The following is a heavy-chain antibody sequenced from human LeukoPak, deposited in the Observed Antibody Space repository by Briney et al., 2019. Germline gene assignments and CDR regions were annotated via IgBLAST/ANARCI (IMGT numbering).Heavy chain of an antibody. CDR2: INHSGST. J-gene: IGHJ3*02. CDR3: ACLQSPYYDFRSGSYPLDYAFDI. V-gene: IGHV4-34*01. D-gene: IGHD3-3*01. Sequence: SETLSLTCAVYGGSFSGYYWSWIRQPPGKGLEWIGEINHSGSTNYNPSLKSRVTISVDTSKNQFSLKLSSVTAADTAVYYCACLQSPYYDFRSGSYPLDYAFDIWGQGTMVTVSS. CDR1: GGSFSGYY.